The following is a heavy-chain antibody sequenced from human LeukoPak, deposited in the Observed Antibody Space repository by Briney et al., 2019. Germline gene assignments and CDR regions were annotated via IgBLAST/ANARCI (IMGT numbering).Heavy chain of an antibody. Sequence: ASVKVSCKASGYTFTSYYMHWVRQAPGQGLEWMGIINPSGGSTSYAQKFQGRVTMTRDTSTSTVYMELSSLRSEDTAVYYCARSSANDFWSGYTKSVDAFDIWGRGTMVTVSS. D-gene: IGHD3-3*01. V-gene: IGHV1-46*01. CDR3: ARSSANDFWSGYTKSVDAFDI. CDR1: GYTFTSYY. J-gene: IGHJ3*02. CDR2: INPSGGST.